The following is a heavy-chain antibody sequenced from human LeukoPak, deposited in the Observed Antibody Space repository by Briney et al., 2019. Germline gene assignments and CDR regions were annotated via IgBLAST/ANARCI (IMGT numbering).Heavy chain of an antibody. CDR1: GFTFSDYY. J-gene: IGHJ6*03. CDR2: ISSSGSTI. Sequence: PGGSLRLSCAASGFTFSDYYMSWIRQAPGKGLEWVSYISSSGSTIYYADSVKGRFTISRDNAKNSLYLQMNSLRAEDTAVYYCARHPQAIAAAGTTSRGNYYYMDVWGKGTTVTVSS. D-gene: IGHD6-13*01. V-gene: IGHV3-11*04. CDR3: ARHPQAIAAAGTTSRGNYYYMDV.